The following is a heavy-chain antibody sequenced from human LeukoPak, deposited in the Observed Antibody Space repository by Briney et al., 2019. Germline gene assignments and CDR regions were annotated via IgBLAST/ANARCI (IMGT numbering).Heavy chain of an antibody. CDR1: GYIFTSYW. CDR2: IYPGDSDT. D-gene: IGHD2-2*01. CDR3: ARRYCSSSRCYFQFDY. J-gene: IGHJ4*02. Sequence: GESLKISCKGSGYIFTSYWIGWVRQMPGKGLELMGIIYPGDSDTRYSPSFQGQVTISADKSITNAYLQWNSLKASDTAMYYCARRYCSSSRCYFQFDYWGQGTLVTVSS. V-gene: IGHV5-51*01.